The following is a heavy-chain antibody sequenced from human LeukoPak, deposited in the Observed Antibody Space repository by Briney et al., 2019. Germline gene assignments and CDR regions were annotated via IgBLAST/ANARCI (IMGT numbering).Heavy chain of an antibody. CDR1: GFRFVSFA. Sequence: GGSLRLSCAASGFRFVSFAMSWVPQSPGEELAWLSVIIGSGGSAFYADSVKGRFTISRDHSKNTQYLQMNSLRAEDTAIYYCAKKEGDTYSPWYMGVPGKGTTVTVS. CDR3: AKKEGDTYSPWYMGV. CDR2: IIGSGGSA. J-gene: IGHJ6*03. D-gene: IGHD2-15*01. V-gene: IGHV3-23*01.